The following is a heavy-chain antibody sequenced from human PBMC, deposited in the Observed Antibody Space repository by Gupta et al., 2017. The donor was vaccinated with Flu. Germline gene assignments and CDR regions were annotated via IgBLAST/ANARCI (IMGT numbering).Heavy chain of an antibody. CDR2: ISGSGGST. J-gene: IGHJ6*02. D-gene: IGHD3-3*01. CDR1: GFTFSSYP. V-gene: IGHV3-23*01. Sequence: EVQLLESGGGLVQPGGSLRLSCAASGFTFSSYPMSWVRPAPGKGLEWVSAISGSGGSTYYADSVKGRFTISRDNSKNTLYLQMNSLRAEDTAVYYCAKELLEWNNYYYGMDVWGQGTTVTVSS. CDR3: AKELLEWNNYYYGMDV.